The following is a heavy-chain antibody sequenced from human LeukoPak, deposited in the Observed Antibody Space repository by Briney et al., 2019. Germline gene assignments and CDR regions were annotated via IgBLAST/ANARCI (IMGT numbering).Heavy chain of an antibody. D-gene: IGHD1-26*01. CDR2: IYYSGST. CDR1: GGSISSSSYY. CDR3: VSNLDTAVGV. V-gene: IGHV4-39*07. J-gene: IGHJ6*02. Sequence: SETLSLTCTVSGGSISSSSYYWGWIRQPPGKGLEWIGSIYYSGSTLYNASLKSRLSLSLDTSKNHMSLKLNSVTAADTAVYYCVSNLDTAVGVWGRGTTITVSS.